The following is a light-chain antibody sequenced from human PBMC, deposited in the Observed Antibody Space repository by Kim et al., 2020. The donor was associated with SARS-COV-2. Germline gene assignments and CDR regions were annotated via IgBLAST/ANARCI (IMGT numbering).Light chain of an antibody. CDR3: AAWDDNLNGVL. V-gene: IGLV1-44*01. CDR2: INN. CDR1: SSNIGSNT. J-gene: IGLJ2*01. Sequence: QSVLTQPPSASGTPGQRVTISCSGSSSNIGSNTVNWYQHLPGTAPKLLIYINNHRPSGVPDRFSGSKSGTSASLAISGLQSEDEADYYCAAWDDNLNGVLFGGGTQLTVL.